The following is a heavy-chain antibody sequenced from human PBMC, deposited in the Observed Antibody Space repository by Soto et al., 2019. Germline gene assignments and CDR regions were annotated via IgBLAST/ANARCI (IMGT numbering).Heavy chain of an antibody. CDR3: ARGFHDSSGYYYEGYYGMDV. J-gene: IGHJ6*02. V-gene: IGHV4-34*01. Sequence: SETLSLTCAVYGGSFSGYYWSWIRQPPGKGLEWIGEINHSGSTNYNPSLKSRVTISVDTSKNQFSLKLSSVTAADTAVYYCARGFHDSSGYYYEGYYGMDVWGQGTTVTVSS. D-gene: IGHD3-22*01. CDR2: INHSGST. CDR1: GGSFSGYY.